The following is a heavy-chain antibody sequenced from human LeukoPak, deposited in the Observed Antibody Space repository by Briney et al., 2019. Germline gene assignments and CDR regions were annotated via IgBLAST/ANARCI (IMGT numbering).Heavy chain of an antibody. CDR2: ISGSGFST. CDR1: GFTFSSYD. V-gene: IGHV3-23*01. Sequence: GGSLRLPCAAPGFTFSSYDMSWVRQAPGKGLEWVSGISGSGFSTFYADSVKGRFTISRDNSKNTLYLQMNSLRAEDTAVYYCARDCRFGSTTCHDYWGQGTLVTVSS. D-gene: IGHD2-2*01. CDR3: ARDCRFGSTTCHDY. J-gene: IGHJ4*02.